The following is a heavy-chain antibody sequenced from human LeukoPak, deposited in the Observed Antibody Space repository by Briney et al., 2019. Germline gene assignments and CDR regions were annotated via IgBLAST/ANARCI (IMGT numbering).Heavy chain of an antibody. V-gene: IGHV1-2*02. Sequence: ASVKVSCKASGYTFTEYNIHWVRQAPGLGLEWMGWINPNSGGTNYAQKFQGRVTMTRDTSINTAYMEVSRLSSDDTAVYYCARPTLRVSGSFHFWGKGILVTVSS. CDR2: INPNSGGT. CDR1: GYTFTEYN. D-gene: IGHD1-26*01. J-gene: IGHJ4*02. CDR3: ARPTLRVSGSFHF.